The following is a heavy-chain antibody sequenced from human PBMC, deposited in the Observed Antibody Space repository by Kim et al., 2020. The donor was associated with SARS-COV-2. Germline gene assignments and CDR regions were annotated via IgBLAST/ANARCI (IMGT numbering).Heavy chain of an antibody. CDR2: ISYSGTT. CDR3: ARERAYYFDF. V-gene: IGHV4-30-4*01. CDR1: GASIRSGDDY. J-gene: IGHJ4*02. Sequence: SETLSLTCTVSGASIRSGDDYWTWIRQPPGKGLEWVGFISYSGTTYYNPSLKGRVSMSLDTSKNQFSLMLSSVTAADTAVYYCARERAYYFDFWGQGALVTVSS.